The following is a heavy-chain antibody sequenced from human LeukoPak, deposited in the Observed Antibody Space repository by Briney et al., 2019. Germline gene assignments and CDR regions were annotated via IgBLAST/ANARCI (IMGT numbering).Heavy chain of an antibody. CDR1: GGSFSGYY. CDR3: ARKVSGSYPNDAFDI. J-gene: IGHJ3*02. D-gene: IGHD1-26*01. Sequence: PSETLSLTCAVYGGSFSGYYWSWIRQPPGKGLEWIGEINHSGGTNYNPSLKSRVTISVDTSKNQFSLKLSSVTAADTAVYYCARKVSGSYPNDAFDIWGQGTMVTVSS. CDR2: INHSGGT. V-gene: IGHV4-34*01.